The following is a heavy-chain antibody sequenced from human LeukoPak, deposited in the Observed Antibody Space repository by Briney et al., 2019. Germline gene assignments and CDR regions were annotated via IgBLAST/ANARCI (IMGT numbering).Heavy chain of an antibody. CDR2: ISGSSSII. CDR1: GFTVSSNY. D-gene: IGHD4-17*01. CDR3: ARDRWAAGDY. V-gene: IGHV3-48*04. J-gene: IGHJ3*01. Sequence: GGSLRLSCAASGFTVSSNYMSWVRQAPGKGLEWVSYISGSSSIIYYADSVKGRFTISRDNAKNSLYLQMNSLRAEDTAVYYCARDRWAAGDYWGQGTMVTVSS.